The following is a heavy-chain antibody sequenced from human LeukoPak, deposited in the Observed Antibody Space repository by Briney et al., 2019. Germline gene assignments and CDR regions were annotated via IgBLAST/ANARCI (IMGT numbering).Heavy chain of an antibody. J-gene: IGHJ4*02. CDR3: ASYSDPIAAAGTGFDY. CDR1: GFTFSSYW. Sequence: GGSLRLSCAASGFTFSSYWMSWVRQAPGKGLEWVSSISSSSSYIYYADSVKGRFTISRDNAKNSLYLQMNSLRAEDTAVYYCASYSDPIAAAGTGFDYWGQGTLVTVSS. D-gene: IGHD6-13*01. CDR2: ISSSSSYI. V-gene: IGHV3-21*01.